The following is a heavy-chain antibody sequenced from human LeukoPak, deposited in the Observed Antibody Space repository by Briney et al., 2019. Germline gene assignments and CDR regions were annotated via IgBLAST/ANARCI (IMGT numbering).Heavy chain of an antibody. Sequence: PGGSLRLSCAASGFTFSSYSMNWVRQAPGKGLEWVSSISSSSSYIYYADSVKGRFTISRDNAKNSLYLQMNSLRAEDTAVYYCARGLTMVRGVRKYYFDYWGQGTLVTVSS. CDR2: ISSSSSYI. CDR1: GFTFSSYS. CDR3: ARGLTMVRGVRKYYFDY. D-gene: IGHD3-10*01. J-gene: IGHJ4*02. V-gene: IGHV3-21*01.